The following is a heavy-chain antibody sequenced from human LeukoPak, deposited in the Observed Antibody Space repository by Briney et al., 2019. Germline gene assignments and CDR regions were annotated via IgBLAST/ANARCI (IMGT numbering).Heavy chain of an antibody. J-gene: IGHJ2*01. CDR3: AKSMTLQWRGFFDL. D-gene: IGHD6-19*01. CDR1: GFTFSTYA. Sequence: GGSLRLSSAASGFTFSTYAMSWVHQAPGKGLEWVSTISDSGANTYYADSVRGRFTISRDNSKNTLYLQKNSLRADDTAIYYCAKSMTLQWRGFFDLWGRGTHVTVSS. CDR2: ISDSGANT. V-gene: IGHV3-23*01.